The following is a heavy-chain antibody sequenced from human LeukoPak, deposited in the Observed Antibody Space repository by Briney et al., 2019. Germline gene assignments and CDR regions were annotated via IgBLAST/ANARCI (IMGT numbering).Heavy chain of an antibody. J-gene: IGHJ4*02. CDR2: INHSGST. CDR3: ARVYYDILTGCYRIDY. CDR1: GGSFSGYY. Sequence: SETLSLTCAVYGGSFSGYYWSWIRQPPGKGLECIGEINHSGSTNYNPSLKSRVTISVDTSKNQFSLKLSSVTAADTAVYYCARVYYDILTGCYRIDYWGQGTLVTVSS. D-gene: IGHD3-9*01. V-gene: IGHV4-34*01.